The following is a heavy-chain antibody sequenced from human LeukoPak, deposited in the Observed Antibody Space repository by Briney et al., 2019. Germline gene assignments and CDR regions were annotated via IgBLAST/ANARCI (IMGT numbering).Heavy chain of an antibody. Sequence: PGGSLRLSCAASGFTFSSSSANWVRQAPGKGLEWVSSIGSSSSYIYYADSVKGRFTTSRDNAKNSLYLQMNSLRAEDTAVYYCASSRSVAGMDYWGQGTLVTVSS. CDR2: IGSSSSYI. J-gene: IGHJ4*02. D-gene: IGHD6-19*01. CDR3: ASSRSVAGMDY. V-gene: IGHV3-21*01. CDR1: GFTFSSSS.